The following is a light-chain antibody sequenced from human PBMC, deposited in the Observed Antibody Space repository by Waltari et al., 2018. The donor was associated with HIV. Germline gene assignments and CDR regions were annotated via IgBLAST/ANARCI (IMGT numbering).Light chain of an antibody. V-gene: IGLV1-47*01. CDR2: RNN. J-gene: IGLJ3*02. Sequence: QSVLTQPPSASGTPGQRVTISCSGSSTNIGRNYVYWYQQLPGTATKLLIYRNNQRPSGVPDRLSGSKSGPSASLAISGLRSEDEADYYCAAWDDSLSGLVFGGGTKLTVL. CDR1: STNIGRNY. CDR3: AAWDDSLSGLV.